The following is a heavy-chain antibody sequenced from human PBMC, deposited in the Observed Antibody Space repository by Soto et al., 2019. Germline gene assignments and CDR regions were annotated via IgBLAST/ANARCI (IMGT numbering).Heavy chain of an antibody. V-gene: IGHV3-43*01. J-gene: IGHJ4*02. CDR3: AKDFVMYSSGWFYFDY. D-gene: IGHD6-19*01. CDR2: ISWDGGRT. Sequence: EVQLVESGGVVVQPGGSLRLSCAASGFTFDDYTMHWVRQAPGKGLEWVSLISWDGGRTYYADSVKGRFTTSRDNSKNSLYLQMNSLRTEDTALYYCAKDFVMYSSGWFYFDYWGQGTLVTVSS. CDR1: GFTFDDYT.